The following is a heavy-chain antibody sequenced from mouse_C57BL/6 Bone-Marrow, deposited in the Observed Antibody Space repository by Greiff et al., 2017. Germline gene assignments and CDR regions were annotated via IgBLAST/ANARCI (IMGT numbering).Heavy chain of an antibody. CDR1: GYTFTSYW. CDR3: ARGDYSRGYFDV. D-gene: IGHD1-1*01. CDR2: INPSNGGT. J-gene: IGHJ1*03. V-gene: IGHV1-53*01. Sequence: QVQLQQPGTELVKPGASVKLSCKASGYTFTSYWMHWVRQRPGQGLEWIGNINPSNGGTNYNEKFKSKATLTVDKSSSTAYMQLSSLTSEDSAVYYCARGDYSRGYFDVWGTGTTVTVSS.